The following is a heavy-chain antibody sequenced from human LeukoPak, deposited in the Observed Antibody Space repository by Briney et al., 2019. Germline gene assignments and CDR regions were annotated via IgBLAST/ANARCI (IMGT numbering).Heavy chain of an antibody. CDR2: IYTDGGT. CDR1: GFSVTSNY. Sequence: PGGSLRLSCAASGFSVTSNYMSWVRQAPGKGLEWVSVIYTDGGTYYADSVKGRFTISRDNSKNTLYLHMNSLRAEDTAVYYCARSLVRPHTHDYWGQGTLATVSS. CDR3: ARSLVRPHTHDY. V-gene: IGHV3-53*01. J-gene: IGHJ4*02. D-gene: IGHD2-2*02.